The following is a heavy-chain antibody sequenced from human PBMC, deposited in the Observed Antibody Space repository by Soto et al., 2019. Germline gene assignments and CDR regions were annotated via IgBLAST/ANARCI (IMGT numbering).Heavy chain of an antibody. CDR3: ASRYDSSGYPY. CDR1: GGTFSSYA. J-gene: IGHJ4*02. V-gene: IGHV1-69*13. CDR2: IIPIFGTA. D-gene: IGHD3-22*01. Sequence: AAVKVSCKASGGTFSSYAISWVRQAPGQGLEWMGGIIPIFGTANYAQKFQGRVTITADESTSTAYMELSSLRSEDTAVYYCASRYDSSGYPYWGQGTLVTVSS.